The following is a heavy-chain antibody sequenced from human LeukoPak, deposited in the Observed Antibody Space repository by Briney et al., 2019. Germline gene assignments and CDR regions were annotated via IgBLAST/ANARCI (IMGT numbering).Heavy chain of an antibody. CDR2: INEDGTEK. CDR3: AMFNWLRFDY. Sequence: PGGSLRLSCAASGFTFTTYYMTWVRQAPGKGLEWVAHINEDGTEKYSLDSVKGRFTISRDNPKNSLYLQINNLRAEDTALYYCAMFNWLRFDYWGQGTLVTVSS. D-gene: IGHD1-1*01. J-gene: IGHJ4*02. CDR1: GFTFTTYY. V-gene: IGHV3-7*03.